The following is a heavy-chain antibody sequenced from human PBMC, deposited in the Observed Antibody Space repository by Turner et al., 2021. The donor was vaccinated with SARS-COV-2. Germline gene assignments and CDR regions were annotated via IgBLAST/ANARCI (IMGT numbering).Heavy chain of an antibody. Sequence: QVHLVQSGAEVKKPGASVKVSCKASGYTFTGYYMHWVRQAPGQGIEWMGWINPNSGDTNYAQKFQGRVTMTRDTSISTAYMELSRLRSDDTAVYYCARGTYYYDISAYRNDAFDIWGQGTMVTVSS. CDR2: INPNSGDT. J-gene: IGHJ3*02. V-gene: IGHV1-2*02. D-gene: IGHD3-22*01. CDR1: GYTFTGYY. CDR3: ARGTYYYDISAYRNDAFDI.